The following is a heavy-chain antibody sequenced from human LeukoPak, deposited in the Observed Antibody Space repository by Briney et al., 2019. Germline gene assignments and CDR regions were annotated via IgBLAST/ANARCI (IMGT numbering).Heavy chain of an antibody. V-gene: IGHV1-18*01. CDR3: AREGAYYDFWSGYYDTDFDY. CDR1: GYTFTSYG. Sequence: ASVKVSCKASGYTFTSYGISWVRQAPGQGLEWMGWISAYNGNTNYAQKLQGRVTMTTDTSTSTAYMELRSLRSDDTAVYYCAREGAYYDFWSGYYDTDFDYWGQGTLVTVSP. J-gene: IGHJ4*02. CDR2: ISAYNGNT. D-gene: IGHD3-3*01.